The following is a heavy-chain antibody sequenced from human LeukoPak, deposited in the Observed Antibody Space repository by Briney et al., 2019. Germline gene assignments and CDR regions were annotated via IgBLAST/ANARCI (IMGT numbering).Heavy chain of an antibody. CDR1: GFTFSDYY. CDR3: ARVRQRTRHHSSGWYYRRGGYFDY. CDR2: ISGSGGST. V-gene: IGHV3-23*01. Sequence: GGSLRLSCAASGFTFSDYYMSWVRQAPGKGLEWVSAISGSGGSTYYADSVKGRFTISRDNSKNTLYLQMNSLRAEDTAVYYCARVRQRTRHHSSGWYYRRGGYFDYWGQGTLVTVSS. J-gene: IGHJ4*02. D-gene: IGHD6-19*01.